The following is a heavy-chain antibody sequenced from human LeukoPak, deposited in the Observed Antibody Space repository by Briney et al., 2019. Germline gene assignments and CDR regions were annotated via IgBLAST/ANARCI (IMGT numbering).Heavy chain of an antibody. CDR1: GFTFSNAW. CDR2: IKSKPDGGTT. D-gene: IGHD4-17*01. V-gene: IGHV3-15*01. Sequence: KPGGSLRLSCAASGFTFSNAWMSWVRQAPGKGLEWVGRIKSKPDGGTTDYAAPVKGRFTISRDDSKNTLYLQMNSLKTEDTAVYYCTTTSVTTVLETPAFDYWGQGTLVTVSS. CDR3: TTTSVTTVLETPAFDY. J-gene: IGHJ4*02.